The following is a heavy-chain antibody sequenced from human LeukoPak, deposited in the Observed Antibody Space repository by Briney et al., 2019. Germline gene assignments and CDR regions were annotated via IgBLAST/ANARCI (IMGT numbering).Heavy chain of an antibody. V-gene: IGHV3-23*01. J-gene: IGHJ4*02. CDR1: GFTSSSYA. CDR3: AKGFYYDSSGQLALYYFDY. Sequence: GGSLRLSCAASGFTSSSYAMSWVRQAPGKGLEWVSAISGSGGSTYYADSVKGRFTISRDNSKNTLYLQMNSLRAEDTAVYYCAKGFYYDSSGQLALYYFDYWGQGTLVTVSS. D-gene: IGHD3-22*01. CDR2: ISGSGGST.